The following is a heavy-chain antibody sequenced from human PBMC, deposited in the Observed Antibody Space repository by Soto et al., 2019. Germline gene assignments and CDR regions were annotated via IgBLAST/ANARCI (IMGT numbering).Heavy chain of an antibody. CDR1: GFTFSSYA. J-gene: IGHJ4*02. D-gene: IGHD6-13*01. CDR2: ISGSGGST. V-gene: IGHV3-23*01. Sequence: EVQLLESGGGLVQPGGSLRLSCAASGFTFSSYAMNWVRQAPGKGLEWVSVISGSGGSTYDADSVKGRFTISRDNSKNTRYLQMNSLRAEDTAVYYCARRSSSWYFDYWGQGTLVTVSS. CDR3: ARRSSSWYFDY.